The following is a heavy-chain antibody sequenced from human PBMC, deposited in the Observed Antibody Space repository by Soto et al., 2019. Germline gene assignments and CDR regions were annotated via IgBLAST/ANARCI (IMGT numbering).Heavy chain of an antibody. J-gene: IGHJ6*02. CDR1: GGSFSGYY. Sequence: QVQLQQWGAGLLKPSETLSLTCAVYGGSFSGYYWSWIRQPPGKGLEWIGEINHSGSTNHNPSLKSRGTLSVDTSKNPFFLKRGSVTGGDTGGYCCARGLWGRVRGVIGMGGWGQGTTVTVSS. V-gene: IGHV4-34*01. CDR2: INHSGST. CDR3: ARGLWGRVRGVIGMGG. D-gene: IGHD3-10*01.